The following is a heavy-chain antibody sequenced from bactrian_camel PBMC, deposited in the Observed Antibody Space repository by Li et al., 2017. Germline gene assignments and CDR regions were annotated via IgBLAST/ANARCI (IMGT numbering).Heavy chain of an antibody. V-gene: IGHV3S53*01. CDR2: IDSDYST. J-gene: IGHJ4*01. CDR1: GYTYRTYC. Sequence: VQLVESGGGSVQAGGSLRLSCAASGYTYRTYCLGWFRQAPGKEREGVAAIDSDYSTSYANSVKGRFTISQDDANNTVYLQMDSLKAEDTATYYCAATRGPLPVRLAFEEDRYNYWGQGTQVTVS. D-gene: IGHD1*01. CDR3: AATRGPLPVRLAFEEDRYNY.